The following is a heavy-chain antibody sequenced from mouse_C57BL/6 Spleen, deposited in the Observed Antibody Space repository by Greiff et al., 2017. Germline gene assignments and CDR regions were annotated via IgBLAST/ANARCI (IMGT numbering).Heavy chain of an antibody. V-gene: IGHV2-2*01. J-gene: IGHJ2*01. Sequence: VKVVESGPGLVQPSQSLSITCTVSGFSLTSYGVHWVRQSPGKGLEWLGVIWSGGSTDYNADFISRLSIRKDNPKSQVFFKMNSLQADDTAIYYCARSSYGSSYIFDDWGQGTTLTVSS. CDR2: IWSGGST. CDR3: ARSSYGSSYIFDD. CDR1: GFSLTSYG. D-gene: IGHD1-1*01.